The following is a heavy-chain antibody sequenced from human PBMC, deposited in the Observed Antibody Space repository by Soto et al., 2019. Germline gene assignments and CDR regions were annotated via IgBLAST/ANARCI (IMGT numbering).Heavy chain of an antibody. Sequence: EVQLVESGGGLVQPGRSLRLSCAASGFTFDDYAMHWVRQAPGKGLEWVSGISWNSGSIGYADSVKGRFTISRDNAKNSLYLQMHSLRAEDTALYYCAKGIFDYWGQGTLVTVSS. CDR1: GFTFDDYA. CDR3: AKGIFDY. CDR2: ISWNSGSI. V-gene: IGHV3-9*01. J-gene: IGHJ4*02.